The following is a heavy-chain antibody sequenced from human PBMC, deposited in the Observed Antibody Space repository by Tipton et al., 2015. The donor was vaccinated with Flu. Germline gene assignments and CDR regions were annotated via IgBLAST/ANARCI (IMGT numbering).Heavy chain of an antibody. CDR3: ANFPAGEGAGFS. CDR2: ISGSGGDT. J-gene: IGHJ5*02. CDR1: GFTFSNYA. D-gene: IGHD3-10*01. Sequence: SLRLSCAASGFTFSNYAMSWVRQAPGKGLEWVSGISGSGGDTYYADSVKGRFTVSRDNSKNTLYLQMDSLSAEDTAVYYCANFPAGEGAGFSCGQGSLVNVSS. V-gene: IGHV3-23*01.